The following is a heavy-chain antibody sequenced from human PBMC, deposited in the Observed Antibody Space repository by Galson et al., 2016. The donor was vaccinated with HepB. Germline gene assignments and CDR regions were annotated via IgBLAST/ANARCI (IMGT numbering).Heavy chain of an antibody. D-gene: IGHD3-3*01. J-gene: IGHJ6*03. CDR1: GYTFTSYG. CDR3: ARDRFLGYYYYMDV. Sequence: SVKVSCKASGYTFTSYGINWVRQAPGQGLEWMGWIDPHNSKTNYAQKLQGRLTLTTDTSTNTAYMELRSLFSDDTAVYYCARDRFLGYYYYMDVWGQGTTVTVSS. V-gene: IGHV1-18*04. CDR2: IDPHNSKT.